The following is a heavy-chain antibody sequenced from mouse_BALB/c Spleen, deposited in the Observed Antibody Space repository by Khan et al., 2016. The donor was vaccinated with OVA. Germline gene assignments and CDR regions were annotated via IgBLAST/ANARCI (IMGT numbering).Heavy chain of an antibody. V-gene: IGHV1-20*02. CDR3: AGKNGSDFDY. J-gene: IGHJ2*01. CDR2: INPHIGET. D-gene: IGHD1-1*01. Sequence: VQLKQSGPELVKPGASVKISCKASGYSFTGYFMNWVMQSHGKSLEWIGRINPHIGETFYNQKFKGKATLTVDESSSTVYMELRSLASEDSAVYYGAGKNGSDFDYWGQGTTLTVSS. CDR1: GYSFTGYF.